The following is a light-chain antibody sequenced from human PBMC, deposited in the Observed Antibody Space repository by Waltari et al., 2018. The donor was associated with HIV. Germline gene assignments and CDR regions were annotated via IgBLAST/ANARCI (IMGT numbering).Light chain of an antibody. V-gene: IGLV1-47*01. J-gene: IGLJ3*02. CDR2: RNN. Sequence: QSVLTQPPSASGTPGQRVTISCSGSRSNIGSKYVYWYQQLPGTAPKLLIYRNNQRPSGVPDRFSGSKSGTSASLAISGLRSEDEADYYCAAWDDSLSGHWVFGGGTKVTVL. CDR3: AAWDDSLSGHWV. CDR1: RSNIGSKY.